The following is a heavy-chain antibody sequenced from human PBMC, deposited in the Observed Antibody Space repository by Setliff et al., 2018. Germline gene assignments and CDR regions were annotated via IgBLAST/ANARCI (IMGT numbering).Heavy chain of an antibody. J-gene: IGHJ4*02. Sequence: PSETLSLTCTVSGGSISSSSYYWGWIRQPPGKGLEWIGSIYYSGDTSYNPSLKSRVTISVDTSMNQFSLKLSSVTAADTAVYYCARGENWNYDYWGQGTLVTVSS. CDR3: ARGENWNYDY. CDR1: GGSISSSSYY. D-gene: IGHD1-7*01. V-gene: IGHV4-39*01. CDR2: IYYSGDT.